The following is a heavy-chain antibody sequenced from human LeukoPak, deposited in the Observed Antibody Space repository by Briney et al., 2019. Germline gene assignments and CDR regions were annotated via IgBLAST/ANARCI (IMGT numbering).Heavy chain of an antibody. CDR1: GGTFSSYA. CDR2: IIPIFGTA. V-gene: IGHV1-69*05. CDR3: ARTERYDFWSGYYYYYYMDV. J-gene: IGHJ6*03. Sequence: ASVNVSCKASGGTFSSYAISWVRQAPGQGLEWMGGIIPIFGTANYAQTFQGRFTITTDESTSTAYMELSRLRAEDTAVYYCARTERYDFWSGYYYYYYMDVWGKGTTVTVSS. D-gene: IGHD3-3*01.